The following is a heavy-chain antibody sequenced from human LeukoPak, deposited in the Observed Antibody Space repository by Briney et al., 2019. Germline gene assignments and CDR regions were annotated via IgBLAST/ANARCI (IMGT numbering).Heavy chain of an antibody. D-gene: IGHD4-17*01. J-gene: IGHJ4*02. CDR1: GFTFSTYG. CDR3: AKYYGGYGALDS. CDR2: ISPDGSQT. V-gene: IGHV3-30*18. Sequence: GGSLRLSCAASGFTFSTYGMHRVRQAPGKGLEWVAVISPDGSQTHYADSVKGRFTISRHNSKNTLYVQVNSLRAEDTAVYYCAKYYGGYGALDSWGQGTLVTVSS.